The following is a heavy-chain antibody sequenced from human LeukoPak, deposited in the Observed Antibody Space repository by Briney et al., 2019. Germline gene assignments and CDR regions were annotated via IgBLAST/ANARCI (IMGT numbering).Heavy chain of an antibody. V-gene: IGHV3-21*01. J-gene: IGHJ4*02. CDR2: ISSSSSYI. CDR1: GFTFSSYS. CDR3: ASVWYSSGWY. Sequence: KPGGSLRLSCAASGFTFSSYSMNWVRQAPGKGLEWVSSISSSSSYIYYADSVKGRFTISGDNAKNSLYLQMNSLRAEDTAVYYCASVWYSSGWYWGQGTLVTVSS. D-gene: IGHD6-19*01.